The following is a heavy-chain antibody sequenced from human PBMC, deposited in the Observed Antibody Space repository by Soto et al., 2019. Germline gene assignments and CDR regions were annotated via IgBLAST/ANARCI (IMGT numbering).Heavy chain of an antibody. Sequence: PSETLSLTCAVYGGSFSGYYWSWIRQPPGKGLEWIGEINHSGSTNYDPSLKSRATISVDTSKNQFSLKLSSVTAADTAVYYCARGAPVLRYFDWSLNGYYFDYWGQGTLVTVSS. CDR2: INHSGST. D-gene: IGHD3-9*01. J-gene: IGHJ4*02. V-gene: IGHV4-34*01. CDR1: GGSFSGYY. CDR3: ARGAPVLRYFDWSLNGYYFDY.